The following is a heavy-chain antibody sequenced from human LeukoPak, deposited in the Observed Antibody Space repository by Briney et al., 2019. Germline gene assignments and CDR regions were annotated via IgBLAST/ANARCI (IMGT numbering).Heavy chain of an antibody. CDR3: VKVTAAGFVDH. J-gene: IGHJ4*02. D-gene: IGHD6-13*01. CDR2: IGWNSGGI. CDR1: GFTFDDYA. Sequence: GRSLRLSCAASGFTFDDYAMHWVRQAPGKGLEWVSGIGWNSGGIVYADSVKGRFTTSRDNAKNSLYLQMNSLGAEDTALYYCVKVTAAGFVDHWGQGTLVTVSS. V-gene: IGHV3-9*01.